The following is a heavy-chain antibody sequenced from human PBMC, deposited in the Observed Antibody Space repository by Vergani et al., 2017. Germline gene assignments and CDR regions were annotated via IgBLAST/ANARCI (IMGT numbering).Heavy chain of an antibody. V-gene: IGHV4-59*01. CDR2: IYYSGST. Sequence: QVQLQESGPGLVKPSEPLSLTCTVSGGSISSYYWSWIRQPPGKGLEWIGYIYYSGSTNYNPSLKSRVTISVDTSKNQFSLKLSSVTAADTAVYYCARAPYDILTGYYGHNWFDPWGQGTLVTVSS. CDR1: GGSISSYY. D-gene: IGHD3-9*01. CDR3: ARAPYDILTGYYGHNWFDP. J-gene: IGHJ5*02.